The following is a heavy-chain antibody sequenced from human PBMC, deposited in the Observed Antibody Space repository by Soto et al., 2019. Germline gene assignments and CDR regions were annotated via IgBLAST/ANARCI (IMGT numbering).Heavy chain of an antibody. V-gene: IGHV3-9*02. CDR3: AKDMEAVAGPPSYY. D-gene: IGHD6-19*01. CDR1: GFTSDDYA. CDR2: ISWNSGSI. J-gene: IGHJ4*02. Sequence: HPGXSLILSCAASGFTSDDYAMHCVRQAPGTCLEWVSGISWNSGSIGYADSVKGRFTISRDNAKNSLYLQMNSLGAEDTALYYCAKDMEAVAGPPSYYWSQGTLVTVSS.